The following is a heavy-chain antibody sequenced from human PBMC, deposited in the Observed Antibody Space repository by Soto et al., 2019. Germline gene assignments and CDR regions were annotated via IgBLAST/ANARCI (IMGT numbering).Heavy chain of an antibody. CDR2: ISGSGGST. CDR1: GFTFSSYA. D-gene: IGHD3-16*01. Sequence: GGSLRLSCAASGFTFSSYAMSWVRQAPGKGLEWVSAISGSGGSTYYADSVKGRFTISRDNSKNTLYLQMNSLRAEETAVYYCAKDHYDYIWGSSRQYDAFDIWGQGTMVTVSS. V-gene: IGHV3-23*01. CDR3: AKDHYDYIWGSSRQYDAFDI. J-gene: IGHJ3*02.